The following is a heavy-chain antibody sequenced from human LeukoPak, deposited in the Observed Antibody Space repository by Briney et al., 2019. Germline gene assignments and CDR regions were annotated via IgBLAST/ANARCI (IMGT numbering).Heavy chain of an antibody. V-gene: IGHV4-39*01. J-gene: IGHJ3*02. CDR1: GGPISSSSYD. D-gene: IGHD3-22*01. Sequence: SETLSLTCTVSGGPISSSSYDWGWIRQPPGKGLEWIGSIYYSGSTYYNPSLKSRVTISVDTSKNQFSLKLSSVTAADTAVYYCACSDRHYYDSSGYQTFDIWGQGTMVTVSS. CDR2: IYYSGST. CDR3: ACSDRHYYDSSGYQTFDI.